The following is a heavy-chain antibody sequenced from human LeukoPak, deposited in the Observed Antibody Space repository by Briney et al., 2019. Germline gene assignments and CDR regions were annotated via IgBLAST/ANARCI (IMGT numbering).Heavy chain of an antibody. CDR1: GYTFTSYG. D-gene: IGHD3-10*01. J-gene: IGHJ5*02. V-gene: IGHV1-18*01. Sequence: GASVTVSCKASGYTFTSYGISWVRQAPGQGLEWMGWISAYNGNTNYAQKLQGRVTMTTDTSTSTAYMELRSLRSDDTAVYYCARDGVAHADTMGNWFDPWGQGTLVTVSS. CDR2: ISAYNGNT. CDR3: ARDGVAHADTMGNWFDP.